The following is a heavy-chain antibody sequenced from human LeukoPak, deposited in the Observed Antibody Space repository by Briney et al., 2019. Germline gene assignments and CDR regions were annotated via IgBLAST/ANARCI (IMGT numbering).Heavy chain of an antibody. CDR2: IGSDGDST. CDR3: VSPVFINY. D-gene: IGHD1-14*01. J-gene: IGHJ4*01. V-gene: IGHV3-64D*06. Sequence: GGSLRLSCSASGFTFSSLGMHWVRQAPGKGLEHVSTIGSDGDSTYYADSVKDRFTISRDDSKNALYLQMTSLRPEDSAVYYCVSPVFINYWGQGTLVTVSS. CDR1: GFTFSSLG.